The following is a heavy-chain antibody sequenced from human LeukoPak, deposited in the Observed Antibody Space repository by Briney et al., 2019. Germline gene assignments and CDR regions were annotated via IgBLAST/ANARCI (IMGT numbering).Heavy chain of an antibody. V-gene: IGHV1-58*01. D-gene: IGHD1-26*01. CDR1: GFTFTISA. CDR3: AALRPVGATGVDY. Sequence: VASVKVSCKASGFTFTISAVQWVRQARGQRLEWIGWIVVGSGNTNYAQKFQERVTITRDMSTSTAYMELSSLRSEDTAVYYCAALRPVGATGVDYWGQGTLVTVSS. J-gene: IGHJ4*02. CDR2: IVVGSGNT.